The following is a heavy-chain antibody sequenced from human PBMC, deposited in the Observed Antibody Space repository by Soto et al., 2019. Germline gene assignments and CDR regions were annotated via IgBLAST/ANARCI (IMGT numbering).Heavy chain of an antibody. V-gene: IGHV1-8*01. CDR2: MNPNSGNT. CDR3: ARDNGPYYDFWSGYLRINWFDP. CDR1: GYTFTSYD. D-gene: IGHD3-3*01. Sequence: ASVKVSCKASGYTFTSYDINWVRQATGQGLEWMGWMNPNSGNTGYAQKFQGRVTMTRNTSISTAYMELSSLRSEDTAVYYCARDNGPYYDFWSGYLRINWFDPWGQGTLVTVSS. J-gene: IGHJ5*02.